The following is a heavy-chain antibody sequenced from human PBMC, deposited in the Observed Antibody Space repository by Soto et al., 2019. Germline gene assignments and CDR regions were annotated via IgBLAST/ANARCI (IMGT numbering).Heavy chain of an antibody. V-gene: IGHV4-59*08. J-gene: IGHJ3*02. CDR1: GGYISSYY. CDR2: IYYSGST. Sequence: SETLSLTCTVSGGYISSYYWSWIRQPPGKGLEWIGYIYYSGSTNYNPSLKSRVTISVDTSKNQFSLKLSSVTAADTAVYYCARHQYYYGSGSYSKEPGDDAFDIWGQGTMVNVS. D-gene: IGHD3-10*01. CDR3: ARHQYYYGSGSYSKEPGDDAFDI.